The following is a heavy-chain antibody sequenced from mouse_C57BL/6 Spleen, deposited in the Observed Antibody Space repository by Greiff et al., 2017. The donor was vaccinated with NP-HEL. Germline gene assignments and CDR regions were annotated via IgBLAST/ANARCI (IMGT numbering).Heavy chain of an antibody. CDR3: VRQSGSSSLRYFDV. D-gene: IGHD1-1*01. CDR1: GFSFNTYA. Sequence: EVHLVESGGGLVQPKGSLKLSCAASGFSFNTYAMNWVRQAPGKGLEWVARIRSKSNNYATYYADSVKDRFTISRDDSESMLYLQMNNLKTEDTAMYYCVRQSGSSSLRYFDVWGTGTTVTVSS. CDR2: IRSKSNNYAT. V-gene: IGHV10-1*01. J-gene: IGHJ1*03.